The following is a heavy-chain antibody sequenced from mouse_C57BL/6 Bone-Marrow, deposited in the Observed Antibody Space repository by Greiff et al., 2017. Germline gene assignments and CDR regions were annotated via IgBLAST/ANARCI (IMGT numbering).Heavy chain of an antibody. V-gene: IGHV14-2*01. CDR2: IDPEDGEP. D-gene: IGHD1-1*01. CDR1: GFNIKDYY. Sequence: VQLQQSGAELVKPGASVKLSCTASGFNIKDYYIHWVKQRTEQGLEWIGRIDPEDGEPKYAPKFQDKATLTADTSSNTAYLQLSSLTSEDTAVYYCTRSLIYYGTNYWGQGTTLTVSS. J-gene: IGHJ2*01. CDR3: TRSLIYYGTNY.